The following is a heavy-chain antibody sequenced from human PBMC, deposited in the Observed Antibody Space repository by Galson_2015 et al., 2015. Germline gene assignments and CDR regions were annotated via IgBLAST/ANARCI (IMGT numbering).Heavy chain of an antibody. V-gene: IGHV3-21*01. Sequence: SLRLSCAASRLTFSSYTMHWVRQAPGKGLEWVSSISSSSSYTYYADSVKGRFTISRDNAKSSLYLNMNSLRVEDTAVYYCAADNYYGSGARSDYWGQGILVTVSS. CDR1: RLTFSSYT. CDR3: AADNYYGSGARSDY. CDR2: ISSSSSYT. J-gene: IGHJ4*02. D-gene: IGHD3-10*01.